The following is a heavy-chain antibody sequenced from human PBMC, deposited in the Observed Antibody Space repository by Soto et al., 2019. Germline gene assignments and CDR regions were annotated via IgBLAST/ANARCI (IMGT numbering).Heavy chain of an antibody. CDR2: INHSGST. V-gene: IGHV4-34*01. D-gene: IGHD3-9*01. CDR1: GGSFSGYY. Sequence: PSETLSLTCAVYGGSFSGYYWSWIRQPPGKGLEWIGEINHSGSTNYNPSLKSRVTITTDTSTNHFSLKLTSVTAADTAVYYCARVRWLSEYDILTGYYIFDQWGRGTLVTVSS. CDR3: ARVRWLSEYDILTGYYIFDQ. J-gene: IGHJ4*02.